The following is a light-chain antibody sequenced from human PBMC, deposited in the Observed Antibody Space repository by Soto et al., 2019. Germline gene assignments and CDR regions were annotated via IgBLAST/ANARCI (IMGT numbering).Light chain of an antibody. CDR3: QQSYSLTLT. J-gene: IGKJ4*01. CDR2: AAS. CDR1: QSISSY. Sequence: DIQMTQSPSSLSASVGDRVTIPCRASQSISSYLNWYQQKPGKAPKLLIYAASSLQSGVPSRFSGSGSGTDFTLTISSLQPEDFATYYCQQSYSLTLTFGGGTKVEIK. V-gene: IGKV1-39*01.